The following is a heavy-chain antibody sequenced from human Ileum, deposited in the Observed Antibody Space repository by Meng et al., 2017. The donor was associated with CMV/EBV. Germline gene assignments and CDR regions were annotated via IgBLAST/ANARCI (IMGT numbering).Heavy chain of an antibody. CDR2: IDTNTGNP. CDR1: GYSVMTYG. CDR3: TRGDGAHSAKFDY. V-gene: IGHV7-4-1*02. J-gene: IGHJ4*02. D-gene: IGHD5-24*01. Sequence: KTSGYSVMTYGINWGREAPGQRLEWMGWIDTNTGNPTYVQDFTGRFVFSLDTSVSTAYLQISGLRAEDTAIYYCTRGDGAHSAKFDYWGQGTLVTVSS.